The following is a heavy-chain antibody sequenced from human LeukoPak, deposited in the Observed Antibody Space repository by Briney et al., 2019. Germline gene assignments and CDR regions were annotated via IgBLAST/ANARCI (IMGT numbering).Heavy chain of an antibody. V-gene: IGHV4-59*01. D-gene: IGHD5-18*01. CDR2: IYYSGST. Sequence: SETLSLTCTVSGSSISSYYWSWIRQPPGKGLEWIGYIYYSGSTNYNPSLKSRVTISVDTSKNQFSLKLSSVTAADTAVYYCARGGYSYGFDYWGQGTLVTVSS. CDR1: GSSISSYY. J-gene: IGHJ4*02. CDR3: ARGGYSYGFDY.